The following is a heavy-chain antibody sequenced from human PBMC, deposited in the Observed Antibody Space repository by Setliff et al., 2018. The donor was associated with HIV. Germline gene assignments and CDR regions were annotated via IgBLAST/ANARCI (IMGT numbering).Heavy chain of an antibody. CDR1: GGSFSGHY. CDR2: INHSGST. D-gene: IGHD3-3*01. CDR3: ARGYVYDFWSGYYALHYYYMDV. J-gene: IGHJ6*03. V-gene: IGHV4-34*01. Sequence: PSETLSLTCAVYGGSFSGHYWSWIRQAPGKGLEWIGEINHSGSTNYNPSLKSRVTISIDTSKNQSFLKLSTMTAADTAVYYCARGYVYDFWSGYYALHYYYMDVWGKGTTVTVSS.